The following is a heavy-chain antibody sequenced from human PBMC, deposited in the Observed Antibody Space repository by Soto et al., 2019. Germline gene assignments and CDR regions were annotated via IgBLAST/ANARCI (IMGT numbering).Heavy chain of an antibody. V-gene: IGHV3-30*18. Sequence: GGSLRLSCAASGFTFSSYGMHWVRQAPGKGLEWVAVISYDGSNKYYADSVKGRFTISRDNSKNTLYLQMNSLRAEDTAVYYCAKSQPPYYDFWSGYHFDPWGQGTLVTVSS. CDR1: GFTFSSYG. CDR2: ISYDGSNK. J-gene: IGHJ5*02. CDR3: AKSQPPYYDFWSGYHFDP. D-gene: IGHD3-3*01.